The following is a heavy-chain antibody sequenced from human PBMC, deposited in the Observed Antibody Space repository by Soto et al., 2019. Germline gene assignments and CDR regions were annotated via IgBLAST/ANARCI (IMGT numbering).Heavy chain of an antibody. CDR1: GFSFRTTW. D-gene: IGHD1-26*01. CDR2: IKGKSAGETT. CDR3: STGSPFSGSVFDY. J-gene: IGHJ4*02. Sequence: EVQLVESGGGLVKPGGSLRLSCAASGFSFRTTWMAWVRQAPGKGLEGVGRIKGKSAGETTDYADPVKGRFTISRDDSKDTLYLHVDSLETGDTAVYYCSTGSPFSGSVFDYWGQGTLVTVSS. V-gene: IGHV3-15*05.